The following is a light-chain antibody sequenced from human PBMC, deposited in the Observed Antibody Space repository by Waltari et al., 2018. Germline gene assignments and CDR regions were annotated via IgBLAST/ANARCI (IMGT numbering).Light chain of an antibody. Sequence: DIQMTPSPSSLSASVGDRVTITCQASQDISNYLNWYQQKPGRAPKLLLYAVSTLQSGIPSRFSGAGSGTDFTLTINCLQSEDFATYYCQQYYSYPYTFGQGTKLEI. CDR1: QDISNY. CDR3: QQYYSYPYT. J-gene: IGKJ2*01. CDR2: AVS. V-gene: IGKV1-39*01.